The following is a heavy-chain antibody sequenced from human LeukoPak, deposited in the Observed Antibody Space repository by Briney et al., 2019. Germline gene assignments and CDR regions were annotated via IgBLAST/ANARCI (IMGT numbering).Heavy chain of an antibody. CDR3: ARGLWIQLWLVREAFDI. J-gene: IGHJ3*02. V-gene: IGHV1-8*03. Sequence: GASVTVSCKASGYTFTSYDINWVRQATGQGLEWMGWMNPNSGNTGYAEKFQGRVTITRNTSISTAYMELSSLRSEDTAVYYCARGLWIQLWLVREAFDIWGQGTMVTVSS. D-gene: IGHD5-18*01. CDR2: MNPNSGNT. CDR1: GYTFTSYD.